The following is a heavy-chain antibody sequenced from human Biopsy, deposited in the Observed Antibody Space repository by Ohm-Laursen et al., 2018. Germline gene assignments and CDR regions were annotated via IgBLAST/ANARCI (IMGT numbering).Heavy chain of an antibody. CDR3: ARRPYGGTRYWYFDL. CDR2: IYYSGTT. CDR1: GGPVSSGGFH. V-gene: IGHV4-31*01. D-gene: IGHD4-23*01. J-gene: IGHJ2*01. Sequence: TLSLTCTVSGGPVSSGGFHWSWIRQHPGKGLEWIGYIYYSGTTYYNPSLKSLVTISVDTSKNQFSLKLNSVTAADTAVYYCARRPYGGTRYWYFDLWGRGTLVTVSS.